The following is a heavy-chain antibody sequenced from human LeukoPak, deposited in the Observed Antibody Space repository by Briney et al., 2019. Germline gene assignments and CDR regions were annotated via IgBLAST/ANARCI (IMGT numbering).Heavy chain of an antibody. CDR3: EGGRGGSQIDY. J-gene: IGHJ4*02. Sequence: PGGSLRLSCAASGFTFSSYWMHWVRQAPGKGLVWVSRINSDGSSTSYADSVKGRFTVSRDNAKNTLYLQMNSLRAEDTAVYYCEGGRGGSQIDYWGQGTLVTVSS. CDR1: GFTFSSYW. V-gene: IGHV3-74*01. CDR2: INSDGSST. D-gene: IGHD3-16*01.